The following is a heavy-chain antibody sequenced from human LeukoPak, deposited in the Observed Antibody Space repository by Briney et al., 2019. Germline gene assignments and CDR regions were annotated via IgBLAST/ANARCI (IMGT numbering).Heavy chain of an antibody. D-gene: IGHD3-10*01. CDR1: GYSISSGYY. Sequence: SETLSLTCTVSGYSISSGYYWGWIRQPPGKGLEWIGSIYHSGSTYYNPSLKSRVTISVDTSKNQFSLKLKSVTAADTAVYYCARGGYYGSGNDFRFDPWGQGTLVTVSS. J-gene: IGHJ5*02. CDR3: ARGGYYGSGNDFRFDP. CDR2: IYHSGST. V-gene: IGHV4-38-2*02.